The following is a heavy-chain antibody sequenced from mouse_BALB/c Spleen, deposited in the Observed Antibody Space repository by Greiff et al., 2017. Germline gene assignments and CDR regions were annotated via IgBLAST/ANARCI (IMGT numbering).Heavy chain of an antibody. Sequence: DVQLVESGGGLVQPGGSLKLSCAASGFTFSSYNMSWVRQTPEKRLEWVAYISNGGGSTYYPDTVKGRFTISRDNAKNTLYLQMSSLKSEDTAMYYCASLYDYDAWFAYWDQGTLVTVSA. D-gene: IGHD2-4*01. CDR1: GFTFSSYN. J-gene: IGHJ3*01. CDR3: ASLYDYDAWFAY. V-gene: IGHV5-12-2*01. CDR2: ISNGGGST.